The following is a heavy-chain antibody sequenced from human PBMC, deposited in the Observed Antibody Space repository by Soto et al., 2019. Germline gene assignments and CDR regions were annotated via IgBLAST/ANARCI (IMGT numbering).Heavy chain of an antibody. D-gene: IGHD3-9*01. CDR1: GGSFSGYY. V-gene: IGHV4-34*01. J-gene: IGHJ4*02. Sequence: KTSETLSLTCAVDGGSFSGYYWSWIRQPPGKGLEWIGEINHSGSTDYNPSLKSRVTISVDTSKNQFSLKLSPVTAADTAVYYCARGAIRAMLRRYFDWLPLDYWGQGTLVTVSS. CDR3: ARGAIRAMLRRYFDWLPLDY. CDR2: INHSGST.